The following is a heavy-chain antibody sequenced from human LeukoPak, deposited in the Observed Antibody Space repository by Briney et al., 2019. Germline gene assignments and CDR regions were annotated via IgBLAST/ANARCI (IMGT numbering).Heavy chain of an antibody. CDR3: ARDFSSSSSVYYYYYMDV. Sequence: SETLSLTCTVSGGSISSSSYYWGWIRQPPGKGLEWIGSIYYSGSTYYNPSLKSRVTISVDTSKNQFSLKLSSVTAADTAVYYCARDFSSSSSVYYYYYMDVWGKGTTVTVSS. D-gene: IGHD6-6*01. CDR1: GGSISSSSYY. CDR2: IYYSGST. V-gene: IGHV4-39*07. J-gene: IGHJ6*03.